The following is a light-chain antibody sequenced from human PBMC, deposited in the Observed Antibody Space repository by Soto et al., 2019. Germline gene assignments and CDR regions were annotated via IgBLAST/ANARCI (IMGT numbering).Light chain of an antibody. CDR2: AAP. CDR1: QSITSY. Sequence: DIQMTQSPSSLSASVGDRVTITCRASQSITSYLNWYQQKPGKAPQLLIYAAPSLQSGVPSRFSGSGSGTDFTLTISSLQPEDFATYFCQQSYTTPWTFGQGTKVEVK. CDR3: QQSYTTPWT. J-gene: IGKJ1*01. V-gene: IGKV1-39*01.